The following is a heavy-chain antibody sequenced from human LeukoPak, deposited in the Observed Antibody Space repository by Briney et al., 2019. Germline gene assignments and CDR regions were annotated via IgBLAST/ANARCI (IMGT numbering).Heavy chain of an antibody. CDR2: ISNDGRNE. J-gene: IGHJ4*02. Sequence: GGSLRLSCAASGFTFSTYAMHWVRPAPGQGREWVAVISNDGRNEYYVDSVKGRFTISRDNSKNTMYLQMNSLRTEDTAVYYCARGSYITSWYMDSWGQGTLVTVSS. V-gene: IGHV3-30*04. D-gene: IGHD6-13*01. CDR3: ARGSYITSWYMDS. CDR1: GFTFSTYA.